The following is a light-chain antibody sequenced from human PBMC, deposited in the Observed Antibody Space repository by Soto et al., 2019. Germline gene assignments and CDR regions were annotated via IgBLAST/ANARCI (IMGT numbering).Light chain of an antibody. Sequence: QSVLTQPASVSGSPGQSITISCTGTSSDVGGYNYVSWYQQHPGKAPKLMIYDVSNRPSGVSNRFSGSKSGNTASLTISGLKYEDEADYYCSSYTSSSPYVFGTGTKVXVL. CDR3: SSYTSSSPYV. J-gene: IGLJ1*01. CDR1: SSDVGGYNY. V-gene: IGLV2-14*01. CDR2: DVS.